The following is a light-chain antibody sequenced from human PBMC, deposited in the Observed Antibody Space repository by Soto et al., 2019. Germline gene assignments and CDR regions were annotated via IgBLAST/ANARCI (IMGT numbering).Light chain of an antibody. Sequence: ETVLTQSPATLSLSPGERATLSCRASQNFSSSLAWYQQKPGQPPRLLIYDASNRATGIPARFSGSGSGTDFTLTISSLETEDFASYYCQQRSNWPPDTFGGGTKVEIK. V-gene: IGKV3-11*01. J-gene: IGKJ4*01. CDR3: QQRSNWPPDT. CDR2: DAS. CDR1: QNFSSS.